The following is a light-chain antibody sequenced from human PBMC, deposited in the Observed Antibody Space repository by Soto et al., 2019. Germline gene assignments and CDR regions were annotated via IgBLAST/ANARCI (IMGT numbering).Light chain of an antibody. CDR3: SSYAGSNIWV. CDR2: DVS. J-gene: IGLJ3*02. Sequence: QSALTQPPSASGSPGQSVTISCTGTNNDVGRYNYVSWYQQYPGKAPKVMISDVSERPSGVPDRFSGSKSGNTASLTVSGLQAEDEADYYCSSYAGSNIWVFGGGTKLTVL. CDR1: NNDVGRYNY. V-gene: IGLV2-8*01.